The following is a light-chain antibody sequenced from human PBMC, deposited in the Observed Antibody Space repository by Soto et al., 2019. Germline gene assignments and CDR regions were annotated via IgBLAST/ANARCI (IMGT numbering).Light chain of an antibody. Sequence: QSVLTQPPSASGTPGQRVTISCSGSSSNIGGNPVNWYQELPGTAPTLLIYSNNQRPSRVPDRFSGSKSAASASLAICGLQSEDEADYYCAAWDDSLNGVVFGGGTKLTVL. CDR3: AAWDDSLNGVV. CDR2: SNN. CDR1: SSNIGGNP. J-gene: IGLJ2*01. V-gene: IGLV1-44*01.